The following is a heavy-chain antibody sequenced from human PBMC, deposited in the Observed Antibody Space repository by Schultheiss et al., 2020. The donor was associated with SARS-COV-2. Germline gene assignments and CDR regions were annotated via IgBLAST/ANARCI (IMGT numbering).Heavy chain of an antibody. CDR2: IYYSGST. Sequence: SETLSLTCAVYGGSFSGYYWSWIRQPPGKGLEWIGYIYYSGSTNYNPSLKSRVTISVDTSKNQFSLKLSSVTAADTAVYFCARGSSSSLDYWGQGTLVTVSS. CDR3: ARGSSSSLDY. D-gene: IGHD6-13*01. J-gene: IGHJ4*02. CDR1: GGSFSGYY. V-gene: IGHV4-59*08.